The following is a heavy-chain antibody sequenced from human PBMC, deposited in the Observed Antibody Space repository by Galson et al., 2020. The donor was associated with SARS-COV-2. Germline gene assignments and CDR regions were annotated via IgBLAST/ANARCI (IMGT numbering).Heavy chain of an antibody. CDR1: GGSISSGGYY. V-gene: IGHV4-31*03. D-gene: IGHD5-18*01. CDR3: ARARLAMVTVDAFEI. CDR2: IYYSGST. Sequence: SETLSLTCTVSGGSISSGGYYWRWIRQHPGKGLEWIGYIYYSGSTYYNPSLKSRVNISVDTSKDQVSLKLSSVTAADTAVYYCARARLAMVTVDAFEIWGQGTMVTVSS. J-gene: IGHJ3*02.